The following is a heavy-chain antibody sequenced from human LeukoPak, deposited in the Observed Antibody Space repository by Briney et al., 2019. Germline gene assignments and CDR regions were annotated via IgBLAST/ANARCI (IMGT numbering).Heavy chain of an antibody. Sequence: PSETLSLTCAVYGGSFSGYYWSWIRQPPGKGLEGICEINHSGSTNYNPSLKSRVTISVDTSKNQFSLKMSSVTAADTAVYYCARAYYDFWSGYYDAFDIWGQGTTVTVSS. CDR2: INHSGST. V-gene: IGHV4-34*01. CDR3: ARAYYDFWSGYYDAFDI. CDR1: GGSFSGYY. D-gene: IGHD3-3*01. J-gene: IGHJ3*02.